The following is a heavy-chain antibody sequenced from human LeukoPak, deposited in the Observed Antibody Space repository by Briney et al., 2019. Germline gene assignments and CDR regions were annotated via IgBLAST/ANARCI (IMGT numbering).Heavy chain of an antibody. J-gene: IGHJ4*02. V-gene: IGHV3-30*03. Sequence: GGSLRLSCAASGFTFSDFGMHWVRQAPGRGLEWLAFVSYDGSDKSYADSVKGRFIISRDNSKNTLYLEMDSLRDEDTAVYYCARDPWDDVSGFSGDYWGQGTLVTVSS. CDR1: GFTFSDFG. CDR3: ARDPWDDVSGFSGDY. D-gene: IGHD3-22*01. CDR2: VSYDGSDK.